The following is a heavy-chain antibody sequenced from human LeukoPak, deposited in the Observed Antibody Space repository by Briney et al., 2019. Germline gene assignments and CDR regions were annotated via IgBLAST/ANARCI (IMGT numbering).Heavy chain of an antibody. CDR1: GFTFSSYW. D-gene: IGHD6-13*01. J-gene: IGHJ4*02. Sequence: PGGSLRLSCAASGFTFSSYWMHWVRQAPGKGLVWVSRINSDGSSTSYADSVKGRFTISRDNAKNSLYLQMNSLRAEDTAIYYCARDWGAAGLWDYWGQGTLVTVSS. CDR3: ARDWGAAGLWDY. CDR2: INSDGSST. V-gene: IGHV3-74*01.